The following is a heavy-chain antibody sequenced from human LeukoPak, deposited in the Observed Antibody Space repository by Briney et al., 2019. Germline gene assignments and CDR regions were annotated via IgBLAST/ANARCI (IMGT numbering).Heavy chain of an antibody. D-gene: IGHD1-7*01. J-gene: IGHJ6*02. V-gene: IGHV3-23*01. CDR1: GFTFSSYA. Sequence: PGASLRLSCAASGFTFSSYAMSWVRQAPGKGLEWVSAISGSGGSTYYADSVKGRFIISRDNSKNTLYLQMNSLRAEDTAVYYCANRAKRKGTDYGMDVWGQGTTVTVSS. CDR3: ANRAKRKGTDYGMDV. CDR2: ISGSGGST.